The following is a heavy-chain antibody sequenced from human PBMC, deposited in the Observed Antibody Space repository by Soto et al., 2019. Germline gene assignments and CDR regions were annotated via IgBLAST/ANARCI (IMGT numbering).Heavy chain of an antibody. CDR1: GYTSTSYD. V-gene: IGHV1-8*01. J-gene: IGHJ6*03. CDR3: ARGPHFWSGDYDLAYYYYYMGV. Sequence: QVQLVQSGAEGKKPGASLKVSCKASGYTSTSYDINWVRQATGQGLEWMGRMNPNSGNTGYAQKSQGRVRMARNTSISTAYMELSRLRSEDTAVYYCARGPHFWSGDYDLAYYYYYMGVWGKGTTVTVSS. D-gene: IGHD3-3*02. CDR2: MNPNSGNT.